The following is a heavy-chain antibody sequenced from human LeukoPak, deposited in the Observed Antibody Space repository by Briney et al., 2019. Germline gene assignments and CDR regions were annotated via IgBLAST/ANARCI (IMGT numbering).Heavy chain of an antibody. V-gene: IGHV3-23*01. CDR1: GFTFSSYA. CDR3: ATSIAARPTYFDY. Sequence: GGSLRLSCAASGFTFSSYAMSWVRQAPGKGLEWVSAISGSGGSTYYADSVKGRFTISRDNSKNTLYLQMNSLRAEDTAVYYCATSIAARPTYFDYWGQGILVTVSS. CDR2: ISGSGGST. J-gene: IGHJ4*02. D-gene: IGHD6-6*01.